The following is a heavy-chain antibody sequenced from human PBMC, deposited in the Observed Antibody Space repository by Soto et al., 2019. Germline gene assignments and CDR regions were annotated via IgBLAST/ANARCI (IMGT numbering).Heavy chain of an antibody. J-gene: IGHJ5*02. CDR3: ARLVGPTSRDNWFDP. CDR2: VSGYNGHT. Sequence: QVKLEQSGAEVKKPGASVKVSCKASGYTFFSYGITWVRQAPGQGLEWMGWVSGYNGHTNYAQKFQGRVTMTRDISTTTAYIERRNLRSDGTAVYYCARLVGPTSRDNWFDPWGQGTLVTVSS. V-gene: IGHV1-18*01. D-gene: IGHD1-26*01. CDR1: GYTFFSYG.